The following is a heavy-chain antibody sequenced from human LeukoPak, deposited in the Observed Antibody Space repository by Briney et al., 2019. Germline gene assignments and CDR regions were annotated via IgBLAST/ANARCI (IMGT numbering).Heavy chain of an antibody. Sequence: PAGSLRLSCAASGFTFSSYAMHWVRQAPGKGLEWVAVISYDGSNKYYADSVKGRFTISRDNSKNTLYLQMNSLRAEDTAVYYCARAPQTVAGTEYFQHWGQGTLVTVSS. V-gene: IGHV3-30-3*01. CDR2: ISYDGSNK. CDR3: ARAPQTVAGTEYFQH. D-gene: IGHD6-19*01. CDR1: GFTFSSYA. J-gene: IGHJ1*01.